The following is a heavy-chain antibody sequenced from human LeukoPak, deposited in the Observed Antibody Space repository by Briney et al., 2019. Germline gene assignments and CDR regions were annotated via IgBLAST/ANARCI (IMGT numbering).Heavy chain of an antibody. J-gene: IGHJ4*02. V-gene: IGHV1-2*02. Sequence: GASVKVSCKASGYTFTDYYLHWVRQAPGQGFAWMGWINPNSGDTNYAQKFQGRVTMTRDTSISTAHMEMSRLRSDDTAVYYCARDNFLYCSSTTCLFDYWGQGTLVTVAS. D-gene: IGHD2-2*01. CDR1: GYTFTDYY. CDR3: ARDNFLYCSSTTCLFDY. CDR2: INPNSGDT.